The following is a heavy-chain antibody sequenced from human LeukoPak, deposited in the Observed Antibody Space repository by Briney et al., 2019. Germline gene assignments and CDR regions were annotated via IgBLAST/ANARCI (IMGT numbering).Heavy chain of an antibody. CDR2: IRSKANRYAT. J-gene: IGHJ4*02. Sequence: GGSLRLSCAASGFTFSGSAMHWARQASGKGLEWVGRIRSKANRYATAYAASVKGRFTISRDNSKNTLYLQMNGLRAEDTAVYYCAKDSSSGFDYWGQGTLVTVSP. V-gene: IGHV3-73*01. D-gene: IGHD6-13*01. CDR3: AKDSSSGFDY. CDR1: GFTFSGSA.